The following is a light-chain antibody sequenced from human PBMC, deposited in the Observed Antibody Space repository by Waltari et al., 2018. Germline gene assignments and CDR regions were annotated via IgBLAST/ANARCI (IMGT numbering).Light chain of an antibody. CDR2: KAS. Sequence: DIQMTQSPSTLSASVGDRVTITCRASQCINIWLAWYQQKPGKAPKLLMDKASNLASGVPSRFSGSGSGTEFTLTINSLQPDDFATYYCQQYYTFSVTFGQGTRLDIK. CDR3: QQYYTFSVT. V-gene: IGKV1-5*03. J-gene: IGKJ5*01. CDR1: QCINIW.